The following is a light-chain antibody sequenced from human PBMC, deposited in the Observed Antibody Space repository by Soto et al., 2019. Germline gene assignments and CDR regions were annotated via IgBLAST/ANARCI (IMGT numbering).Light chain of an antibody. V-gene: IGKV3-20*01. CDR1: QSVSNNY. CDR3: QQYGSSPPYT. J-gene: IGKJ2*01. CDR2: GAS. Sequence: EIVLTQSAGTLSLSPGERATPSCRASQSVSNNYLAWYQKKPGQAPRLLIYGASTRASDIPERFSGSGSGTDFTLTISRLEPEDFAVYYCQQYGSSPPYTFGQGTKLQIK.